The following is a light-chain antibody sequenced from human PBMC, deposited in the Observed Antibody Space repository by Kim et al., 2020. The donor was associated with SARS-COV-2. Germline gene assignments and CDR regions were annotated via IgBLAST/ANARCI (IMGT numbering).Light chain of an antibody. Sequence: DIQMTQSPSTLSASVGDRVTITCRASQSINSWLVWYQQKPGKAPKLLIYKASSLESGVPSRFSGSGSGAEFTLTISSLQPDDFATYYCQQYNNYPRTFGQGTKVDIK. CDR2: KAS. CDR1: QSINSW. CDR3: QQYNNYPRT. V-gene: IGKV1-5*03. J-gene: IGKJ1*01.